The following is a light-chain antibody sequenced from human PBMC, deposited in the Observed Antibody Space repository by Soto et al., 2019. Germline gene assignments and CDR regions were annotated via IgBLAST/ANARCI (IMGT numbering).Light chain of an antibody. CDR2: AAS. J-gene: IGKJ1*01. Sequence: DIQMTQSPCSVSASVGYSVAITCRASQSISSYLNWYQQKPGKAPKLLIYAASSLQSGVPSRFSGSGSGTDFTLTISSLQPEDFATYYCQQSYSTPPTFGQGTKVDI. V-gene: IGKV1-39*01. CDR1: QSISSY. CDR3: QQSYSTPPT.